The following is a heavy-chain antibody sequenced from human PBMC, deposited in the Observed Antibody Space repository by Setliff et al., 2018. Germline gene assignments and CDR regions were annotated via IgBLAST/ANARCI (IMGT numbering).Heavy chain of an antibody. CDR1: GYTFTSYD. D-gene: IGHD6-13*01. CDR3: ARRRSSSWYRPYYGMDV. J-gene: IGHJ6*02. V-gene: IGHV1-8*02. Sequence: ASVKVSCKASGYTFTSYDINWVRQATGQGPEWMGWMNPNSGNTGYAQKFQGRVTMTRNTSISTAYMELSSLRSEDTAVYYCARRRSSSWYRPYYGMDVWGQGTTVTVSS. CDR2: MNPNSGNT.